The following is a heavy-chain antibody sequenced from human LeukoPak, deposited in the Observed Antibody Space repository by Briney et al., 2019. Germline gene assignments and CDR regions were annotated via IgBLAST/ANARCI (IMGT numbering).Heavy chain of an antibody. CDR3: ARGLGFDP. Sequence: PSETLSLTCAVYGVSFSGYYWSWIRQPPGKGLEWIGEINHSGSTNYNPSLKSRVTISVDTSKNQFSLKLSSVTAADTAVYYCARGLGFDPWGQGTLVTVSS. J-gene: IGHJ5*02. CDR2: INHSGST. V-gene: IGHV4-34*01. CDR1: GVSFSGYY.